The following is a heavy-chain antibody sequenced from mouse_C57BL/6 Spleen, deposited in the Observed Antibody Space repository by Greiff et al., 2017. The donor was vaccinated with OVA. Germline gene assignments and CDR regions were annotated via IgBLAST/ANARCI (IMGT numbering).Heavy chain of an antibody. CDR1: GFTFSDAW. CDR3: TRPGGYLYYFDY. V-gene: IGHV6-6*01. D-gene: IGHD3-1*01. Sequence: EVKLVESGGGLVQPGGSMKLSCAASGFTFSDAWMDWVRQSPEKGLEWVAEIRNKANNHATYYAESVKGRFTISRDDSKSSVYLQMNSLRAEDTGIYYCTRPGGYLYYFDYWGQGTTLTVSS. CDR2: IRNKANNHAT. J-gene: IGHJ2*01.